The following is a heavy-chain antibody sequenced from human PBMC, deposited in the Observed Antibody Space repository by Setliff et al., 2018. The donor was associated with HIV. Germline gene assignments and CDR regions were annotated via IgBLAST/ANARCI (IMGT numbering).Heavy chain of an antibody. V-gene: IGHV4-59*08. CDR2: IYYSGST. D-gene: IGHD1-7*01. J-gene: IGHJ4*02. Sequence: SETLSLTCTVSGGSISGYYWNWIRLPPGKGLEWLAYIYYSGSTNYSPSLRSRATISVEISKNQFSLKLTSVTAADTAVYYCSRLGHNWNYGFDYWGQGILVTVSS. CDR1: GGSISGYY. CDR3: SRLGHNWNYGFDY.